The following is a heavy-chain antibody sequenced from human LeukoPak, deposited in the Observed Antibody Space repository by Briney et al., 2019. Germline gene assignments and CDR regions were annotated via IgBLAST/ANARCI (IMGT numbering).Heavy chain of an antibody. CDR2: ITGGGSGI. V-gene: IGHV3-23*01. CDR3: ARTLYSYAYGY. Sequence: GASLRLSCAASGFTFSNYAMSWVRQAPGKGLEWVSAITGGGSGIYYADSMKSRFTISRDNSKNTLYLQINSLRAEDTAVYYCARTLYSYAYGYWGQGTLVTVSS. D-gene: IGHD5-18*01. CDR1: GFTFSNYA. J-gene: IGHJ4*02.